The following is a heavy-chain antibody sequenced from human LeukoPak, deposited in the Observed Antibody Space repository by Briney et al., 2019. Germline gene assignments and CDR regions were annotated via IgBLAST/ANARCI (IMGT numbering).Heavy chain of an antibody. CDR2: IYYSGST. V-gene: IGHV4-59*08. D-gene: IGHD3-16*02. Sequence: SETLSLTCTVSGGSISSYYWSWIRQPPGKGLEWIGYIYYSGSTNYNPSLKSRVTISVDTSKNQFSLRLSSVTAADTAVYYCARLLGPLDYVWGTSRSKWGQGTLVTVSS. J-gene: IGHJ4*02. CDR1: GGSISSYY. CDR3: ARLLGPLDYVWGTSRSK.